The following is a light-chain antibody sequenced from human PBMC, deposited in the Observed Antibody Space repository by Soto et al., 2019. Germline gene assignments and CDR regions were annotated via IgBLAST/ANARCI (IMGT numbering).Light chain of an antibody. J-gene: IGKJ4*01. V-gene: IGKV1-5*03. CDR3: QQYSSHPLT. Sequence: DIQMTQSPSTLSASVGDRVTITCRASESISSWLAWYQQKPGKAPKLLIYKASIFESGVRSRCSGGGSGTDFTLTISSLQPDDFGTYYYQQYSSHPLTFGGGTKVEIK. CDR1: ESISSW. CDR2: KAS.